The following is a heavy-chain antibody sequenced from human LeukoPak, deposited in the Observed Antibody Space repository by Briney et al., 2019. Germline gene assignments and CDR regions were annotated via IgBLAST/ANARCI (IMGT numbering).Heavy chain of an antibody. D-gene: IGHD6-25*01. V-gene: IGHV3-7*01. CDR2: IKQDGSDQ. Sequence: GGSLRLSCVVSGFTFSNYWMSWVRQAPGKGLEWVANIKQDGSDQYYVDSVKGRFTVSRDNAKNSLYLQMSSLGAEDTAVYYCARWGSGYYYWGQGTLVTVSS. CDR3: ARWGSGYYY. CDR1: GFTFSNYW. J-gene: IGHJ4*02.